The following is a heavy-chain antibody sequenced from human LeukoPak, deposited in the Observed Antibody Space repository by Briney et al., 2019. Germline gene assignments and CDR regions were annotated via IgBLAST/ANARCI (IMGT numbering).Heavy chain of an antibody. D-gene: IGHD2-2*01. J-gene: IGHJ6*03. CDR1: GYTFISYD. V-gene: IGHV1-8*01. CDR2: MNPNSGNT. Sequence: GASVKVSCKASGYTFISYDINWVRQATGQGLECMGGMNPNSGNTGYAQKFQGRVTMTRNTSISTAYMELSSLRSEDTAVYYCARGFRDCSSTSCYSHYYYMDVWGKGTTVTVSS. CDR3: ARGFRDCSSTSCYSHYYYMDV.